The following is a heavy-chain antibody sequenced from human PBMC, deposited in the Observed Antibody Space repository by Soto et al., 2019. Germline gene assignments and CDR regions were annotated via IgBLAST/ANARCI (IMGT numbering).Heavy chain of an antibody. CDR1: GGSITNYY. CDR3: ARKGTDYRDAFDM. V-gene: IGHV4-59*01. D-gene: IGHD3-16*01. CDR2: IYFSGRT. J-gene: IGHJ3*02. Sequence: QVQLQESGPGLVKASETLSLTCAVSGGSITNYYWSWLRQPPGTGLEWIGYIYFSGRTHYNPSLTSLDTISVDTSKNQFSLKLISVTAADTARYHCARKGTDYRDAFDMWGQGTMVTVSS.